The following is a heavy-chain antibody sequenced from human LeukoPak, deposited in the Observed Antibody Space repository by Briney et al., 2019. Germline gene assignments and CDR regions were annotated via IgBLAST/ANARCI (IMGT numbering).Heavy chain of an antibody. CDR2: VYQSGTT. D-gene: IGHD5-18*01. V-gene: IGHV4-38-2*02. J-gene: IGHJ4*02. CDR3: ARIFIRNGYSSYFDC. Sequence: SETLSLTCTVSGFSISSGHYWGWVRPPPGAGLEWIGSVYQSGTTYYNPSLKSRVTTSVDMSKNPFSLRLRPVTAADTAVYYCARIFIRNGYSSYFDCWGQGTRATVTS. CDR1: GFSISSGHY.